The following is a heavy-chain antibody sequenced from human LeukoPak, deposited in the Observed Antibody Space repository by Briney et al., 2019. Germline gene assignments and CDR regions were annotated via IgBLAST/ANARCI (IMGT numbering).Heavy chain of an antibody. CDR2: ISSYNGNT. CDR1: GYTFSSYG. J-gene: IGHJ4*02. D-gene: IGHD1-1*01. V-gene: IGHV1-18*01. Sequence: ASVKVSCKTSGYTFSSYGITWVRQAPGQGLEWMGGISSYNGNTNYAQKFQGRVTMTTDTATRTAYMELRSLRIDDTAVYFCASANYNWGYLIFDYWGQGTLVTVSS. CDR3: ASANYNWGYLIFDY.